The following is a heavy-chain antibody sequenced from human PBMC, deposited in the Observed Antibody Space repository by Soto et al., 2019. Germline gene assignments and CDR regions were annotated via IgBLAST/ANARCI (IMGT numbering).Heavy chain of an antibody. V-gene: IGHV4-30-4*01. CDR1: GSSISSGDYY. Sequence: SATLSLTCTFSGSSISSGDYYWSWIRQPPGKGLEWIGYIYYSGSTYYNPSLKSRVTISVDTSKSQFSLKLSSVTAADTAVYYCARDNILGILYGGMDVWGQGTTVT. CDR2: IYYSGST. CDR3: ARDNILGILYGGMDV. D-gene: IGHD3-3*01. J-gene: IGHJ6*02.